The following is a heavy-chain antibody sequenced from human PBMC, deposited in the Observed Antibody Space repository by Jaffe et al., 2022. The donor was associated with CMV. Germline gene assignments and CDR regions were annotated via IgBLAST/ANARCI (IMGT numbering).Heavy chain of an antibody. V-gene: IGHV1-24*01. CDR3: ATVPLTIFGVVIKVGDAFDI. CDR2: FDPEDGET. Sequence: QVQLVQSGAEVKKPGASVKVSCKVSGYTLTELSMHWVRQAPGKGLEWMGGFDPEDGETIYAQKFQGRVTMTEDTSTDTAYMELSSLRSEDTAVYYCATVPLTIFGVVIKVGDAFDIWGQGTMVTVSS. D-gene: IGHD3-3*01. J-gene: IGHJ3*02. CDR1: GYTLTELS.